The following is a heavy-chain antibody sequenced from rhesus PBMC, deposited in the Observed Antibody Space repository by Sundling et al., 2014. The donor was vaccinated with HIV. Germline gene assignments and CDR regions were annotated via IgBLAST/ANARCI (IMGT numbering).Heavy chain of an antibody. CDR3: AKDRDDYGSSLDS. V-gene: IGHV3S42*01. J-gene: IGHJ6*01. D-gene: IGHD4-29*01. Sequence: EVHLVESGGGLVQPGGSLRLSCAASGFTFTTYGMYWVRQAPGKGLEWISGIISSGGSADYADSVKGRFTISRDNSKNTLSLQMNSLTVEDTAVYYCAKDRDDYGSSLDSWGQGVVVTVSS. CDR1: GFTFTTYG. CDR2: IISSGGSA.